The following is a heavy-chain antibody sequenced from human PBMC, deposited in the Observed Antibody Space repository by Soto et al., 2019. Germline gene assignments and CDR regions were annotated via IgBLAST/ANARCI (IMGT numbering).Heavy chain of an antibody. CDR3: ARYSSSWYGYYGMDV. V-gene: IGHV4-30-4*01. J-gene: IGHJ6*02. CDR1: GGSISSGDYY. D-gene: IGHD6-13*01. Sequence: SETLSLTCTVSGGSISSGDYYWSWIRQPPGKGLEWIGYLYYSGSTYYNPSLKSRVTISVDTSKNQFSLKLSSVTAADTAVYYCARYSSSWYGYYGMDVWGQGTTVTVSS. CDR2: LYYSGST.